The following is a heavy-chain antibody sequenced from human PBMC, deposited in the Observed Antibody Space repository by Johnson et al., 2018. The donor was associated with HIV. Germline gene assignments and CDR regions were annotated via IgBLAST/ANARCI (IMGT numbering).Heavy chain of an antibody. V-gene: IGHV3-13*01. D-gene: IGHD4-17*01. CDR1: GLTFSSYD. CDR2: IGTAGDT. J-gene: IGHJ3*02. Sequence: VQLVESGGGVVQPGRSLRLSCAASGLTFSSYDMHWVRQATGKGLEWVSAIGTAGDTYYADSVKGRFTISRENAKNSLYLQMNSLRAGDPAVYYCARGDYCDYLNAFDIWGQGTMVTVSS. CDR3: ARGDYCDYLNAFDI.